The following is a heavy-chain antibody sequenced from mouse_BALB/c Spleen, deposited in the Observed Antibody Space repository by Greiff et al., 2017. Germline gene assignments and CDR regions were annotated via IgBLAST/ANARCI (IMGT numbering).Heavy chain of an antibody. CDR3: ARSRGRGAMDY. Sequence: EVMLVESGGGLVQPGGSRKLSCAASGFTFSSFGMHWVRQAPEKGLEWVAYISSGSSTIYYADTVKGRFTISRDNPKNTLFLQMTSLRSEDTAMYYCARSRGRGAMDYWGQGTSVTVSS. CDR2: ISSGSSTI. J-gene: IGHJ4*01. D-gene: IGHD1-1*02. V-gene: IGHV5-17*02. CDR1: GFTFSSFG.